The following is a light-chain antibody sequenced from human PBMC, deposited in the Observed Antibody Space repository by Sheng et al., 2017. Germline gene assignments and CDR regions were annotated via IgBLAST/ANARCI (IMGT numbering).Light chain of an antibody. Sequence: QSALTQPASVSGSPGESITISCTGTSSDVGGYNYVSWYQQHPGKAPKLMIYDVTDRPSGVSYRFSGSKSGNTASLTISGLQAEDEADYYCSSYTSSSSLHYVFGAGTTVTVL. CDR3: SSYTSSSSLHYV. CDR2: DVT. CDR1: SSDVGGYNY. J-gene: IGLJ1*01. V-gene: IGLV2-14*01.